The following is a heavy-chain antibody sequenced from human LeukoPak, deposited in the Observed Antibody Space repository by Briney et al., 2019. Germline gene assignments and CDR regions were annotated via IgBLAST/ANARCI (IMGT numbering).Heavy chain of an antibody. V-gene: IGHV7-4-1*02. CDR1: GYTFTSYA. CDR2: INTNTGNP. J-gene: IGHJ5*02. CDR3: ARERPLAMTTVRGNWFDP. Sequence: GASVKVSCKASGYTFTSYAMNWVRQAPGQGLEWMGWINTNTGNPTYAQGFTGRFVFSLDTSVSTAYLQISSLKAEDTAVYYCARERPLAMTTVRGNWFDPWGQGTLVTVSS. D-gene: IGHD4-17*01.